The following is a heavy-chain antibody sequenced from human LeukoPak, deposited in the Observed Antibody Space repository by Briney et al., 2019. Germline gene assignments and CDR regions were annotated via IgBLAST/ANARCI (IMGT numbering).Heavy chain of an antibody. CDR2: IIPILDIT. Sequence: SVKVSCKASGGTLSNYAISWVRQAPGQGLEWMGRIIPILDITNYAQKFQGRVTITADKSTSTAYMELSSPRSEDTAMYYCARDRGYCISSTCFEPSGYWGQGTLVTVSS. CDR1: GGTLSNYA. V-gene: IGHV1-69*04. D-gene: IGHD2-2*01. CDR3: ARDRGYCISSTCFEPSGY. J-gene: IGHJ4*02.